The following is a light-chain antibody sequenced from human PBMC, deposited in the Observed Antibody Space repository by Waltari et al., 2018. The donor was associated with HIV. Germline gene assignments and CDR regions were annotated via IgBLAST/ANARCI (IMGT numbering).Light chain of an antibody. CDR1: SRDIGGYNF. V-gene: IGLV2-14*01. Sequence: QSALTQPASVSGSPGQSIPISCTGASRDIGGYNFFSWYQQHPGKAPKPMIYDVSNRPSGVSNRFSGSKSGNTASLTISGLQAEDEADYYCSSYTSSSTLFVFGTGTKVTVL. J-gene: IGLJ1*01. CDR3: SSYTSSSTLFV. CDR2: DVS.